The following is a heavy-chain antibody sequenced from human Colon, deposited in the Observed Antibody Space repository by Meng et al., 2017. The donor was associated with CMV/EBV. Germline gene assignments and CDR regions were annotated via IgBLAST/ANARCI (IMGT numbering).Heavy chain of an antibody. D-gene: IGHD3-10*01. CDR2: IYSNGRI. J-gene: IGHJ1*01. Sequence: QDSGPGLVKLSETRSLPCPVSGASIRGHYWTWIRRPAGEGLQWLGRIYSNGRIDENYSLRSRVTISVDTSKNQLSLRLTSVTAADTAVYYCGRAGARGVPIDVWGRGTLVTVSS. CDR1: GASIRGHY. V-gene: IGHV4-4*07. CDR3: GRAGARGVPIDV.